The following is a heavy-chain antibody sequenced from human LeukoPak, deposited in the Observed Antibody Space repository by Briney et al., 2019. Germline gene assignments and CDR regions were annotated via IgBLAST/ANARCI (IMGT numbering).Heavy chain of an antibody. CDR2: INPNSGGT. J-gene: IGHJ4*02. CDR3: ARITYGDFHPFDY. Sequence: ASVKVSCKASGYTFTGYYIHWVRQAPGQGLAWMGWINPNSGGTNYAQKFQGRVTMTRDTSISTAYMELSRLRSDDTAVYYCARITYGDFHPFDYWGQGTLVTVSS. CDR1: GYTFTGYY. D-gene: IGHD4-17*01. V-gene: IGHV1-2*02.